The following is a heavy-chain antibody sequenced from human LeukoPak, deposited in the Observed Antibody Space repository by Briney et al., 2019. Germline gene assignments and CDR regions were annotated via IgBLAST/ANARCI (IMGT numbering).Heavy chain of an antibody. J-gene: IGHJ2*01. CDR1: GASVSSYY. V-gene: IGHV4-59*02. Sequence: SETLSLTCTVSGASVSSYYWIWIRQLPGKGLEWIGHIYYTGSTSYNPSLKSRVTISVDMSKNQFSLKVTSVTAADTAVYYCAKSPDFDLWGRGTLVTVSS. CDR2: IYYTGST. CDR3: AKSPDFDL.